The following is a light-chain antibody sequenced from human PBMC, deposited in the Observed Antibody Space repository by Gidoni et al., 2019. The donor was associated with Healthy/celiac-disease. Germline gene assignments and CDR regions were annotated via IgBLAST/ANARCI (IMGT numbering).Light chain of an antibody. CDR2: DNN. J-gene: IGLJ2*01. CDR1: SSNIGNTY. V-gene: IGLV1-51*01. Sequence: QSVLTQPPSLSAAPGQKVTISCSGSSSNIGNTYVSWSQQLPGTAPKLLIYDNNKRPSGIPDRFSGSKSGTSATLGITGLQTGDEADYYCGTWDSSLSAVVFGGGTKLTVL. CDR3: GTWDSSLSAVV.